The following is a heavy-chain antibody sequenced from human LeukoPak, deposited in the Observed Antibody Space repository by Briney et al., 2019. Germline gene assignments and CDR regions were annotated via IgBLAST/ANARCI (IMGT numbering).Heavy chain of an antibody. J-gene: IGHJ6*02. CDR2: ISWNSGSI. Sequence: PGGSLRLSCAASGFTFDDYAMHWVRQAPGKGLEWVSGISWNSGSIGYVDSVKGRFTISRDNAKNSLYLQMNSLRAGDTAVYYCARDQVVTAIRNYYGMDVWGQGTTVTVSS. CDR3: ARDQVVTAIRNYYGMDV. CDR1: GFTFDDYA. D-gene: IGHD2-21*02. V-gene: IGHV3-9*01.